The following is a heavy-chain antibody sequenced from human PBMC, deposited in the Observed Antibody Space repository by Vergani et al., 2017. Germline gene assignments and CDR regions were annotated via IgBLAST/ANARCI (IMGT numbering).Heavy chain of an antibody. CDR3: ARSRLVGYFDS. CDR1: GGSVSTGGYY. D-gene: IGHD3-16*01. CDR2: IYFSGNT. J-gene: IGHJ4*02. Sequence: QLLLQESGPGLVKPSETLSLTCPVSGGSVSTGGYYWAWIRQSPGKGLGWIAGIYFSGNTFHNPSLKSRVSISIDTSKNQFSLKLTSVTAADTSIFFCARSRLVGYFDSWGQGTQVTVSS. V-gene: IGHV4-39*01.